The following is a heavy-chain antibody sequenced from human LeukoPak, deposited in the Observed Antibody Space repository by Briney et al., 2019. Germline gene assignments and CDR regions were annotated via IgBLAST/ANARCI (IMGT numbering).Heavy chain of an antibody. CDR1: GFTVSSNY. CDR3: TRWNGGDWYFDL. V-gene: IGHV3-53*01. Sequence: PGGSLRLSCAASGFTVSSNYMSWVRQAPGKGLEWVSVIYSGGSTYYADSVKGRFTISRDHSRNTLYLQMNTLRVDDTAVYYCTRWNGGDWYFDLWGRGALVTVSS. J-gene: IGHJ2*01. CDR2: IYSGGST. D-gene: IGHD1-1*01.